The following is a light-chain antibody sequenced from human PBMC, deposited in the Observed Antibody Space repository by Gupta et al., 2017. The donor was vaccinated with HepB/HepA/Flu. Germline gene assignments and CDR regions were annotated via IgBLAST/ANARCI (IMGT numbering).Light chain of an antibody. V-gene: IGKV2-28*01. CDR2: LGS. Sequence: IVLNQSPLYLHVHSREPAVISCRSSQRLLRSNGYNYLDWYLQKPGQSPQLLIYLGSHRASGVPDRFSGSGSGTDFTMKISRVDAEYVGFYYCRQARQTPRSFGQWTKLEIK. CDR3: RQARQTPRS. CDR1: QRLLRSNGYNY. J-gene: IGKJ2*04.